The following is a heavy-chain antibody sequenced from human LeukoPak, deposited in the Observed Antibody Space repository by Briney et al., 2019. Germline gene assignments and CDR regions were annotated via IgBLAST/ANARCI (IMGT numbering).Heavy chain of an antibody. Sequence: GGSLRLSCAASGFTFSSYAMHWVRQAPGKGLEWVAFIRYDGSDKYYTDSVKGRFTISRDNSKNTLYLQMNSLRAEDTAVYYCAKEYYYDSSGPDYWGQGTLVTVSS. V-gene: IGHV3-30*02. J-gene: IGHJ4*02. CDR1: GFTFSSYA. CDR3: AKEYYYDSSGPDY. CDR2: IRYDGSDK. D-gene: IGHD3-22*01.